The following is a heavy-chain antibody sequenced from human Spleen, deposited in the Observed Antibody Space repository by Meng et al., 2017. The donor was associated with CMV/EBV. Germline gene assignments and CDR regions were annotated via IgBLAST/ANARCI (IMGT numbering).Heavy chain of an antibody. V-gene: IGHV3-53*01. CDR1: GFAVSHNY. CDR2: IYFGSKT. Sequence: GESLKISCAASGFAVSHNYMSWVRQAPGKGLEWVSVIYFGSKTYYADSVKGRFTISRDNSKNTLYLQMNSLRAEDTAVYYFASGMYSGSYWGQGTLVTVSS. D-gene: IGHD1-26*01. J-gene: IGHJ4*02. CDR3: ASGMYSGSY.